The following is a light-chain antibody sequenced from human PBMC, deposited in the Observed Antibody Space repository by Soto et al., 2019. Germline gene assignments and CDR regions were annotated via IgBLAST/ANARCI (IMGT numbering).Light chain of an antibody. CDR2: DVS. CDR1: QSISSW. V-gene: IGKV1-5*01. Sequence: DIQMTQSPSTLSASVGDRVTITCRASQSISSWLAWYQQKPGKAPKLLIYDVSSLESGVPSRFSGSGSGTEFTLTISSLQPDDFATYYCQQYNSPITFGQGTRLEIK. CDR3: QQYNSPIT. J-gene: IGKJ5*01.